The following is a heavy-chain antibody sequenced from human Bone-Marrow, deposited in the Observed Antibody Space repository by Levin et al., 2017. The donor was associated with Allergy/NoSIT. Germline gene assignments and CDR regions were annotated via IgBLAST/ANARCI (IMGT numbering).Heavy chain of an antibody. Sequence: GESLKISCAASGFTFSSYDMHWVRQATGKGLEWVSAIGTAGDTYYPGSVKGRFTISRENAKNSLYLQMNSLRAGDTAVYYCARGLGSSGWYGNWFDPWGQGTLVTVSS. CDR1: GFTFSSYD. D-gene: IGHD6-19*01. CDR2: IGTAGDT. V-gene: IGHV3-13*01. CDR3: ARGLGSSGWYGNWFDP. J-gene: IGHJ5*02.